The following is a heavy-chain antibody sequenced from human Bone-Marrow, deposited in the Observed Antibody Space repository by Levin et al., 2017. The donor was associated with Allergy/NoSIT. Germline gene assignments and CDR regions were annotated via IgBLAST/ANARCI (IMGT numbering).Heavy chain of an antibody. CDR2: ITGSGGSS. CDR3: AKSRRAAITYFDS. V-gene: IGHV3-23*01. Sequence: GGSLRLSCAASGFTFNHFAMVWVRQAPGKGLEWVSGITGSGGSSHYADSVQGRFVVSRDNSNNTLYLQMNSLRVEDTALYFCAKSRRAAITYFDSWGPGTLVTVSS. J-gene: IGHJ4*02. CDR1: GFTFNHFA.